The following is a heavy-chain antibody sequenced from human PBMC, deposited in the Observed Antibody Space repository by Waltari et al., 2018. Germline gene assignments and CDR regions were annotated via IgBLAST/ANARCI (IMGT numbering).Heavy chain of an antibody. Sequence: QVQLLQSGAEVKKPGSSVKVSCKASEGTFDSYGISWVRQAPGQGLEWMGDIIPVLGTGNYAQKLQGRVTMSADESMTIVYMELNSLRSEDTAVYYCAREGSGWYWFDPWGQGTLVTVSS. CDR2: IIPVLGTG. CDR1: EGTFDSYG. D-gene: IGHD6-19*01. CDR3: AREGSGWYWFDP. J-gene: IGHJ5*02. V-gene: IGHV1-69*01.